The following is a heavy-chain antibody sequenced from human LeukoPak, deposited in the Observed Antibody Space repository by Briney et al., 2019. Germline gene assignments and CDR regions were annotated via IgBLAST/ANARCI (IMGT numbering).Heavy chain of an antibody. V-gene: IGHV3-7*01. CDR1: GFTFSSYW. CDR3: ACPAWLVGSGWFDP. D-gene: IGHD6-19*01. Sequence: GGSLRLSCAASGFTFSSYWMSWVRQAPGKGLEWVANIKQDGSEKYYVDSVKGRFTVSRDNAKNSLYLQMNSLRAEDTAVYYCACPAWLVGSGWFDPWGQGTLVTVSS. J-gene: IGHJ5*02. CDR2: IKQDGSEK.